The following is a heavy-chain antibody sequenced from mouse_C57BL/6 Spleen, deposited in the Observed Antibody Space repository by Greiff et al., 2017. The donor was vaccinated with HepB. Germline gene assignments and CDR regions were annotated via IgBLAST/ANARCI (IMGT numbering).Heavy chain of an antibody. D-gene: IGHD1-1*01. CDR2: IWSGGST. CDR1: GFSLTSYG. V-gene: IGHV2-2*01. CDR3: ASPTVAPAY. J-gene: IGHJ3*01. Sequence: QVQLQQSGPGLVQPSQSLSITCTVSGFSLTSYGVHWVRQSPGKGLEWLGVIWSGGSTDYNAAFISRLSISKDNSKSQVFFKMNSLQADDTAIYYCASPTVAPAYWGQGTLVTVSA.